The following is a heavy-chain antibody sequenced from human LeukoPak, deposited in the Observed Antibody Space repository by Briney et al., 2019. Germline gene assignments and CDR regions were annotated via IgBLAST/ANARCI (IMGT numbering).Heavy chain of an antibody. J-gene: IGHJ4*02. CDR1: CGSINSYY. CDR3: ARGNAD. Sequence: SETLSLTCTVSCGSINSYYCSWIRQTPGKGLEWIGYTSYSGSTNYNPSLKIRDTISLGTSKNQFFLKLNSVTAADTALYYCARGNADWGQGTLVTVSS. V-gene: IGHV4-59*01. CDR2: TSYSGST.